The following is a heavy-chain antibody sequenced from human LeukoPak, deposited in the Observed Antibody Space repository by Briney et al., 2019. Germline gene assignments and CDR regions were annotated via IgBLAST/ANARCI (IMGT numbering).Heavy chain of an antibody. J-gene: IGHJ6*03. D-gene: IGHD2-21*01. Sequence: GGSLKLSCAASGFNFGTYSMNWVRQAPGTGLEWISYISGGAGTMYYASSVKGRFTISRDNAKNSLYLQLNSLRAEDTAVYYCARDVIMDVWGTGTPVSVSS. CDR3: ARDVIMDV. V-gene: IGHV3-48*01. CDR2: ISGGAGTM. CDR1: GFNFGTYS.